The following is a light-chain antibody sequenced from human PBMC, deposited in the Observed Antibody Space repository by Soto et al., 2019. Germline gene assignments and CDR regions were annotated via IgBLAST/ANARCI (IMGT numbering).Light chain of an antibody. CDR1: QTISTW. V-gene: IGKV1-5*01. J-gene: IGKJ2*01. Sequence: DIQMTQSPSTLSASVGDRVTLTCRASQTISTWLAWYQQKPGKAPKLLIYGASSLQTGVPSRFSGSGCGTEFTLTISSLQPDDFATYYCQQYNSYSYTFGQGTKLEIK. CDR2: GAS. CDR3: QQYNSYSYT.